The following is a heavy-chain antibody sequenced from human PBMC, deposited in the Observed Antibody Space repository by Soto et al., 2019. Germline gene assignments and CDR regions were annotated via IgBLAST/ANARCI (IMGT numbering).Heavy chain of an antibody. CDR1: GFTFSSYA. J-gene: IGHJ4*02. Sequence: PGGSLRLSCTASGFTFSSYAMSWVRQAPGKGLERVSGISGSGGSTYYADSVKGRFSISRDNSKNTLYLQMNSLRAEDTAVYYCAKGSRTIDYWGQGTLVTVSS. CDR3: AKGSRTIDY. D-gene: IGHD4-17*01. CDR2: ISGSGGST. V-gene: IGHV3-23*01.